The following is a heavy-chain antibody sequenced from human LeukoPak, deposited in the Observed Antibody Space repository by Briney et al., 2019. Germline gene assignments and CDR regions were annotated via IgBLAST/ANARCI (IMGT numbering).Heavy chain of an antibody. CDR1: GGTFNNYA. D-gene: IGHD3-10*01. CDR3: AREWAGYGSGSYYYY. J-gene: IGHJ4*02. Sequence: SVKVSCKASGGTFNNYAISWVRQAPGQGLEWMGGIIPLFGTANYAQKFLGRVTITADESTSTTHMYLSSLKSEDTAVYYCAREWAGYGSGSYYYYWGQGTLVTVSP. CDR2: IIPLFGTA. V-gene: IGHV1-69*13.